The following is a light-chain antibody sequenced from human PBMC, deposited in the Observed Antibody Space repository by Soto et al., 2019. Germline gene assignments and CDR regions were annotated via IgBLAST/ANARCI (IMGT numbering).Light chain of an antibody. CDR2: GAS. V-gene: IGKV3-20*01. Sequence: EIVLTQSPGTLSLSPGERATLSCRASQSVSSSYLAWYQQKPGQAPRLLIYGASSRATGIPDRFSGSGSGTGFTLTITRLEPEDFVVYYCQQYGSSPFTFGPGTKVDIK. J-gene: IGKJ3*01. CDR1: QSVSSSY. CDR3: QQYGSSPFT.